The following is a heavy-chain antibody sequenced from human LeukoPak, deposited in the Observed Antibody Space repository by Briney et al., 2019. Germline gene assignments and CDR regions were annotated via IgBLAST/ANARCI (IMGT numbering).Heavy chain of an antibody. CDR2: IIPIFGTA. J-gene: IGHJ5*02. CDR1: GGTFSSYA. CDR3: ARDPSVTIFGLVMDENWFDP. Sequence: ASVKVTREASGGTFSSYAISWVRQAPGQGLEWMGGIIPIFGTANYAQKFQGRVTITADESTSTAYMELSSLRSEDTAVYYCARDPSVTIFGLVMDENWFDPWGQGTLVTVSS. D-gene: IGHD3-3*01. V-gene: IGHV1-69*13.